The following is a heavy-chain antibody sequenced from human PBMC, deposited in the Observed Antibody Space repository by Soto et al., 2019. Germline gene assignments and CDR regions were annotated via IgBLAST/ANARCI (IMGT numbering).Heavy chain of an antibody. Sequence: SVKVSCKASGGTFSSYAISWVRQSPGQALEWMGGIIPIFGAANYAQKFKGRVAITADESTSTAYMELSGLRSEDTAGYYCARVGDSSEDCDYWAREPWSPSPQ. CDR2: IIPIFGAA. J-gene: IGHJ4*02. V-gene: IGHV1-69*13. CDR3: ARVGDSSEDCDY. CDR1: GGTFSSYA. D-gene: IGHD3-22*01.